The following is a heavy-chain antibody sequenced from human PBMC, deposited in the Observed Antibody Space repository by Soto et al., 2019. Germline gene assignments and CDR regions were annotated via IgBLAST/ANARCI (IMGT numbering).Heavy chain of an antibody. J-gene: IGHJ3*01. CDR2: IHPGGQII. CDR3: ARRGSS. CDR1: GFTFSSSE. Sequence: SCAASGFTFSSSEMYWVRQAPGKGLEWVSYIHPGGQIIFYADSVKGRFTISRDNAKNSVYLQMSNLRAEDTAVYYCARRGSSWGQGTMVTVSS. D-gene: IGHD2-2*01. V-gene: IGHV3-48*03.